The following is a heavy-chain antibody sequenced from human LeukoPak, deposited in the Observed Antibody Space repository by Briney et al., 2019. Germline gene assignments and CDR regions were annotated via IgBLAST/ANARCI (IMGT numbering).Heavy chain of an antibody. V-gene: IGHV3-21*01. J-gene: IGHJ4*02. CDR2: ISSSSSYI. D-gene: IGHD4-17*01. Sequence: GGSQRLSCAASGFTFSSYSMNWVRQAPGKGLEWVSSISSSSSYIYYADSVKGRFTISRDNAKNSLYLQMNSLRAEDTAVYYCARDPYDYGDYGASKNFDYWGQGTLVTVSS. CDR3: ARDPYDYGDYGASKNFDY. CDR1: GFTFSSYS.